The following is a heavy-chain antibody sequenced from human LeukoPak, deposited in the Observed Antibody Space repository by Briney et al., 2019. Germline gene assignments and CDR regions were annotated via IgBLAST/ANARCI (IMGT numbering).Heavy chain of an antibody. D-gene: IGHD2-15*01. CDR1: GFTFSSSV. J-gene: IGHJ3*02. Sequence: GGSLRLSCAASGFTFSSSVMNWVSQAPGKGLEWVSSISSSSNYIYYADSVKGRFTVSRDNAKNSLYLQMNSLRAEDTAVYYCARDCGGGSCYGPYDAFDIWGQGTMVTVSS. CDR2: ISSSSNYI. CDR3: ARDCGGGSCYGPYDAFDI. V-gene: IGHV3-21*01.